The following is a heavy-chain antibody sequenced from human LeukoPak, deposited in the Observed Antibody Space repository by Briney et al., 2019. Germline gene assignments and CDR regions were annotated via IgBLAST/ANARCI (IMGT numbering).Heavy chain of an antibody. CDR2: IWYDGSNP. D-gene: IGHD3-10*01. Sequence: GGSLRLSCAGSGFSFSSYGMHWVRQAPGKGLEWLGYIWYDGSNPDYVDPVKGRFTISRDNSKHTVYLQMNSLRAEDTAVYHCARFVGSDYTGSFDLWGQGTPVTVSS. CDR3: ARFVGSDYTGSFDL. V-gene: IGHV3-33*01. J-gene: IGHJ4*02. CDR1: GFSFSSYG.